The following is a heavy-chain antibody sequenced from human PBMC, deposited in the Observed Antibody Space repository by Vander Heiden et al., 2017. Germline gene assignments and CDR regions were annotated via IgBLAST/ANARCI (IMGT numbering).Heavy chain of an antibody. CDR2: IRGSGGKT. CDR3: ASVVAVIVPARGDYFDY. CDR1: GLTFRTLV. V-gene: IGHV3-23*01. Sequence: EVHLLESGGGLVQPGGSLRLSCPASGLTFRTLVIACVRQAPGKGLEWVSAIRGSGGKTYYADSVKGRFTISRDNSKNTLYLQINSLRAEDTAVYYCASVVAVIVPARGDYFDYWGQGTLVTVSS. D-gene: IGHD6-19*01. J-gene: IGHJ4*02.